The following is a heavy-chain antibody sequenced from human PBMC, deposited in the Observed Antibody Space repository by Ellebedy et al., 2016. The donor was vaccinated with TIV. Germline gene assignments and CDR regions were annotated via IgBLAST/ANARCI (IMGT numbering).Heavy chain of an antibody. CDR1: GYTFTSYY. CDR3: ARGGSSWYTNVDY. D-gene: IGHD6-13*01. J-gene: IGHJ4*02. V-gene: IGHV1-46*01. CDR2: INPSGGST. Sequence: AASVKVSCKASGYTFTSYYMHWVRQAPGQGLEWMGIINPSGGSTSYAQKFQGRVTMTRDTSISTAYMELSRLRSDDTAVYYCARGGSSWYTNVDYWGQGTLVTVSS.